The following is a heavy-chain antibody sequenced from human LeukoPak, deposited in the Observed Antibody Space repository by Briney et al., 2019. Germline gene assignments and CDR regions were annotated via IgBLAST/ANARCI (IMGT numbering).Heavy chain of an antibody. V-gene: IGHV3-23*01. J-gene: IGHJ4*02. CDR3: AKKVYYDSSGYIDY. CDR2: ISGSGGST. CDR1: GFTFSSYS. Sequence: GGSLRLSCAASGFTFSSYSMNRVRQAPGKGLEWVSAISGSGGSTYYADSVKGRFTISRDNSKNTLYLQMNSLRAEDTAVYYCAKKVYYDSSGYIDYWGQGTLVTVSS. D-gene: IGHD3-22*01.